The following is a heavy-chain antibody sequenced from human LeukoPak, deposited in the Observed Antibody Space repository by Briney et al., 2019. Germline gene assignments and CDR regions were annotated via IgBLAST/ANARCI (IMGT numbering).Heavy chain of an antibody. CDR3: AKDERDTYYDILTGYKSRAFDA. D-gene: IGHD3-9*01. CDR2: ISSSGGST. CDR1: GFTFSSYA. Sequence: PGGSLRLSCAASGFTFSSYAMSWVRQAPGKGLEWVSTISSSGGSTYYADSVKGRFTISRDNSKNTLYLQMNSLRAEDTAVYYCAKDERDTYYDILTGYKSRAFDAWGQGTMVTVSS. V-gene: IGHV3-23*01. J-gene: IGHJ3*01.